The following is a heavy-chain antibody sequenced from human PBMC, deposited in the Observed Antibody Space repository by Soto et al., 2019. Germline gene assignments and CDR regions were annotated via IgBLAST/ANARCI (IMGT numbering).Heavy chain of an antibody. CDR1: GFTFSDYY. CDR3: ARTIVAAGGRRYFDL. Sequence: QVQLVESGGGLVKPGGSLRLSCAASGFTFSDYYMSWIRQAPGKGLEWVSYINSSSSYTNYADSVQGRFTISRDNAKNSLYLQMNSLRAEDTAVYYCARTIVAAGGRRYFDLWGRGTLVTVSS. CDR2: INSSSSYT. V-gene: IGHV3-11*05. D-gene: IGHD6-13*01. J-gene: IGHJ2*01.